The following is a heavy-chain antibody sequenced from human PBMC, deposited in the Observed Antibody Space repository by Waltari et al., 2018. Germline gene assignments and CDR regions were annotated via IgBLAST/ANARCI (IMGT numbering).Heavy chain of an antibody. D-gene: IGHD5-18*01. CDR3: ASHYPGGYSALGAFDI. V-gene: IGHV4-34*01. Sequence: VPLPQWGAGLLKPSETLSLTCAVYGGSLRGYSWSCIRQPPGKGLEWIGEINHSGSTNYNQSHKSRVTISVDTTKNQFSLKLSSVTAADTAVYYCASHYPGGYSALGAFDIWGQGTMVTVSS. CDR1: GGSLRGYS. CDR2: INHSGST. J-gene: IGHJ3*02.